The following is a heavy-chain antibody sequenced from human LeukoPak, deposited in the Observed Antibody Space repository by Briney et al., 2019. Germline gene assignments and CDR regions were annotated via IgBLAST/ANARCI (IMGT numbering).Heavy chain of an antibody. J-gene: IGHJ4*02. CDR2: IYHGGST. V-gene: IGHV4-4*02. CDR1: GDSISNSHW. Sequence: SETLSLTCAVSGDSISNSHWWSWVRPPPRKGLEWIGEIYHGGSTNFNPSLKSRVTISVDRSNNQFSLRLTSVTAADTAVYYCASSARSPPAFDYWGQGTLVTVSS. D-gene: IGHD2-2*01. CDR3: ASSARSPPAFDY.